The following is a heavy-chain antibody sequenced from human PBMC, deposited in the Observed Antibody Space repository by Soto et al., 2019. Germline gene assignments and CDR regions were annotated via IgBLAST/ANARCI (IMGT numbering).Heavy chain of an antibody. Sequence: ASVKVSCKAPGYTFTSYGISWVRQAPGQGLEWMGWISAYNGNTNYAQKLQGRVTMTTDTSTSTAYMELRSLRSDDTALYYCAIGGPLKGSKTGYYLGNGRWGQGTLVTVSS. J-gene: IGHJ4*02. CDR3: AIGGPLKGSKTGYYLGNGR. CDR2: ISAYNGNT. V-gene: IGHV1-18*01. CDR1: GYTFTSYG. D-gene: IGHD3-9*01.